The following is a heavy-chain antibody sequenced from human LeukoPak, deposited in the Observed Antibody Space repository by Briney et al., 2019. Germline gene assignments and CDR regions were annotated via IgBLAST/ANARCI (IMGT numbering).Heavy chain of an antibody. CDR3: ARVLGASEDYLWGSFRF. D-gene: IGHD3-16*02. J-gene: IGHJ4*02. Sequence: PGGSLRLSCAASGFTFRTYSMNWVRQAPGKGLEWVSSISGSSSYIHYAASVKGRFTISRDNAKNSVYLQMNSLRAEDTALYYCARVLGASEDYLWGSFRFWGQGTLVTVSS. CDR2: ISGSSSYI. V-gene: IGHV3-21*06. CDR1: GFTFRTYS.